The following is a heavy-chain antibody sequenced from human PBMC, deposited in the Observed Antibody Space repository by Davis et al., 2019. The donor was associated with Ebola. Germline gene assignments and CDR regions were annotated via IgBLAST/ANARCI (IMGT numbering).Heavy chain of an antibody. CDR2: INGGNGDT. CDR3: ARDEDV. CDR1: GYIFTRYS. Sequence: ASVKVSCKTSGYIFTRYSIRWVRQAPGEGLEWVGWINGGNGDTKCSQKFQDRVTFTRDTSASTAYMELSSLRSEDTAVYYCARDEDVWGQGTTVTVSS. J-gene: IGHJ6*02. V-gene: IGHV1-3*01.